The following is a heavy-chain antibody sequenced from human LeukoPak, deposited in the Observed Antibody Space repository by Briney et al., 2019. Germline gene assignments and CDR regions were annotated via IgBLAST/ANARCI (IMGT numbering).Heavy chain of an antibody. V-gene: IGHV4-61*02. CDR1: GGSISSSSYY. CDR2: IYTSGST. CDR3: ARVMYYYDSSGYYYVDAFDI. Sequence: SETLSLTCTVSGGSISSSSYYWGWIRQPAGKGLEWIGRIYTSGSTNYNPSLKSRVTISVDTSKNQFSLKLSSVTAADTAVYYCARVMYYYDSSGYYYVDAFDIWGQGTMVTVSS. D-gene: IGHD3-22*01. J-gene: IGHJ3*02.